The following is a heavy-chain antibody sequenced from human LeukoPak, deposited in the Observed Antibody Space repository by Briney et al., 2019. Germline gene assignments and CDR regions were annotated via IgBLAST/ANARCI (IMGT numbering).Heavy chain of an antibody. CDR2: IYYSGST. D-gene: IGHD2-21*01. CDR3: ASQGHIVANAFDI. CDR1: GGSISSYY. V-gene: IGHV4-59*08. J-gene: IGHJ3*02. Sequence: SETLSLTCTVSGGSISSYYWSWIRQPPGKGLEWIGYIYYSGSTNYNPSLKSRVTISVDTSKNQFSLKLSSVTAADTAVYYCASQGHIVANAFDIWGQGTMVTVSS.